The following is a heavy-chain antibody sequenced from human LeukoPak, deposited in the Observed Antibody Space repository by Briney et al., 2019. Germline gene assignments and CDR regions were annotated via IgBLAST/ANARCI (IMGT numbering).Heavy chain of an antibody. Sequence: SETLSLTCTVSGGSISSYYWSWIRQPPGKGLEWIGYIYYSGSTNYNPSLKSRVTMSLDTSKNQISLESTSVTAADTAVYYCSRGLVYSSGYDYGSDVWGQGTTVTVSS. D-gene: IGHD6-19*01. CDR3: SRGLVYSSGYDYGSDV. CDR2: IYYSGST. V-gene: IGHV4-59*12. CDR1: GGSISSYY. J-gene: IGHJ6*02.